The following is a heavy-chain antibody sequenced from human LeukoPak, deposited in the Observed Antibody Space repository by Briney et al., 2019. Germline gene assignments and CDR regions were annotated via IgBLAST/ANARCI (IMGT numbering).Heavy chain of an antibody. CDR1: GFTFSSYS. Sequence: GGSLRLSCAASGFTFSSYSMNWVRQAPGKGLEWVSSISSSSSYIYYADSVKGRFTISRDNAKNSLYLQMNSLRAEDTAVYYCAKQDGEYSSSWYRGYMDVWGKGTTVTISS. CDR2: ISSSSSYI. V-gene: IGHV3-21*01. D-gene: IGHD6-13*01. CDR3: AKQDGEYSSSWYRGYMDV. J-gene: IGHJ6*03.